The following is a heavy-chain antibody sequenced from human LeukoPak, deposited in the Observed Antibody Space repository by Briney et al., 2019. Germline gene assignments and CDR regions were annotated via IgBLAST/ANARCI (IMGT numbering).Heavy chain of an antibody. V-gene: IGHV3-7*05. J-gene: IGHJ3*02. CDR3: ARDRGYSTFDM. CDR1: GFNISRYW. CDR2: TNQDGSEK. D-gene: IGHD5-18*01. Sequence: PGGSLRLSCVVSGFNISRYWMEWVRQAQGKGLEWVANTNQDGSEKNYVDSVKGRLTISRDNAKNSLCLQMNSLRAEDTAVYYCARDRGYSTFDMWGQGTMVTVSS.